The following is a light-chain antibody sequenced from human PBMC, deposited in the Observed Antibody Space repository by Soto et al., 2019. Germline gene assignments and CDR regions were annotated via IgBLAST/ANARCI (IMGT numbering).Light chain of an antibody. CDR3: QQYNDWTT. CDR1: QTINNS. V-gene: IGKV3D-15*02. Sequence: IVLMHSPAILSVSPGERATLYCRASQTINNSVAWYQLQDGQVPRLVIYGASTRATDIPARFSGSGSGTEFNLTISSLQSEDFAVYYCQQYNDWTTFGQGTKVDIK. CDR2: GAS. J-gene: IGKJ1*01.